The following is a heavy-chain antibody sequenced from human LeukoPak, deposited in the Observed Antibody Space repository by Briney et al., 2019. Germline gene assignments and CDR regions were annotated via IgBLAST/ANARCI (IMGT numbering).Heavy chain of an antibody. Sequence: SETLSLTCAVYGGSFSGYYWSWIRQPPGKGLEWIGEINHSGSTNYNPSLKSRVTISVDTSKNQFSLKLSSVTAADTAVYYCARVDEALNWFDPWGQGTLVTVSS. V-gene: IGHV4-34*01. CDR1: GGSFSGYY. J-gene: IGHJ5*02. D-gene: IGHD3/OR15-3a*01. CDR3: ARVDEALNWFDP. CDR2: INHSGST.